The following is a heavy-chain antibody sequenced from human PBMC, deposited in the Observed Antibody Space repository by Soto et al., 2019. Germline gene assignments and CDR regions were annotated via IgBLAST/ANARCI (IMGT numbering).Heavy chain of an antibody. V-gene: IGHV3-48*02. J-gene: IGHJ4*02. Sequence: PGGSLRLSCTASGFSFSDYGMNWVRQAPGKGLEWVSYINTNGDTTYYVDSVKGRFTISRDNAEKSLYLQMNSLRDEDTAVYYCARDGWVTTYYFSYWGQGTLVTVSS. CDR2: INTNGDTT. CDR3: ARDGWVTTYYFSY. D-gene: IGHD1-1*01. CDR1: GFSFSDYG.